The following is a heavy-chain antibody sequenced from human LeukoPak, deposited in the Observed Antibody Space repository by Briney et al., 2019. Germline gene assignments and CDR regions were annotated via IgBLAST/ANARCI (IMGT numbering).Heavy chain of an antibody. Sequence: GGSLRLSCAASGFIFGDDAVSWVRQAPGKGLEWVSAISGSGGSTYYADSVKGRFTISRDNSKNTLYLQMNSLRAEDTAVYYCAKFIAVAGLYYFDYWGQGTLVTVSS. CDR2: ISGSGGST. CDR3: AKFIAVAGLYYFDY. J-gene: IGHJ4*02. V-gene: IGHV3-23*01. CDR1: GFIFGDDA. D-gene: IGHD6-19*01.